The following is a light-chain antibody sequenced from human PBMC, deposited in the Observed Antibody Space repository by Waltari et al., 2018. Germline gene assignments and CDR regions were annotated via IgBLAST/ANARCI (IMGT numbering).Light chain of an antibody. CDR2: VNSDGSH. J-gene: IGLJ3*02. CDR1: SGHSSNT. CDR3: ETGGHGTWV. V-gene: IGLV4-69*01. Sequence: QLVLTQSPSASASLGASVKLTCTLSSGHSSNTIAWLQQRPERGPRYVMKVNSDGSHSKGADIPDRFSGSSSGAERYLTISSLQSEDEADYYCETGGHGTWVFGGGTKLTVL.